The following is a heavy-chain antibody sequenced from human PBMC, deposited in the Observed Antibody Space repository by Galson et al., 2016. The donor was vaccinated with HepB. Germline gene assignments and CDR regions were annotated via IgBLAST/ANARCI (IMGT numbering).Heavy chain of an antibody. CDR3: IREFGGPKDF. D-gene: IGHD3-16*01. J-gene: IGHJ4*02. CDR2: IEKDGSVI. CDR1: GFSLSDSW. Sequence: SLRLSCAASGFSLSDSWMHWVRQAPGKGLVWVSRIEKDGSVINYGDSVKGRFTISRDNAENTLYLQTNNLRSDDTAVYYWIREFGGPKDFWGQGTLVTVSS. V-gene: IGHV3-74*01.